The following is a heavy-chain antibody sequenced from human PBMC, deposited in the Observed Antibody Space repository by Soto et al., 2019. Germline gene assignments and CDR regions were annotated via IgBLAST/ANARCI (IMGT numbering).Heavy chain of an antibody. Sequence: SETLSLPCAVFDGSFGGYYCSWILQPPGKGLEWIGEINHSGSTNYNPSLKSRVTISVDTSKNQFSLKLSSVTAADTAVYYCARGGIAAAGMGSAWFDPWGQGTLVTVSS. CDR1: DGSFGGYY. V-gene: IGHV4-34*01. CDR3: ARGGIAAAGMGSAWFDP. CDR2: INHSGST. D-gene: IGHD6-13*01. J-gene: IGHJ5*02.